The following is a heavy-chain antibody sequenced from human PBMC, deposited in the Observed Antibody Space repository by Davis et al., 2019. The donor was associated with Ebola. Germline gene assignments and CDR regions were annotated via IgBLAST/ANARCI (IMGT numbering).Heavy chain of an antibody. Sequence: GESLKISCAASGFTFSSYSMNWVRQAPGKGLEWVSSISSSSSYIYYADSVKGRFTISRDNAKNSLYLQMNSLRDEDTAVYYCAREIGWLKLGLDYWGQGTLVTVSS. J-gene: IGHJ4*02. CDR2: ISSSSSYI. V-gene: IGHV3-21*01. CDR3: AREIGWLKLGLDY. CDR1: GFTFSSYS. D-gene: IGHD5-24*01.